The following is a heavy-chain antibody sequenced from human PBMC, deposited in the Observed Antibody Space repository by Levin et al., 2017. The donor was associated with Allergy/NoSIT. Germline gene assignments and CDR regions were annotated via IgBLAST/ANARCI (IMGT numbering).Heavy chain of an antibody. Sequence: LSLTCAASGFTVSSNYMSWVRQAPGKGLEWVSVIYSGGSTYYADSVKGRFTIPRDNSKNTLYLQMNSLGAEDTAVYYCARGHYGPYYFDYWGQGTLVTVSS. CDR2: IYSGGST. J-gene: IGHJ4*02. D-gene: IGHD4-17*01. CDR3: ARGHYGPYYFDY. V-gene: IGHV3-53*01. CDR1: GFTVSSNY.